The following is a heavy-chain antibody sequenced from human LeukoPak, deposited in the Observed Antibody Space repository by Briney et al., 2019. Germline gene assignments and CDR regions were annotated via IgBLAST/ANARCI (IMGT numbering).Heavy chain of an antibody. CDR1: GFSFSGSA. Sequence: GGSLRLSCAASGFSFSGSAMHWVRQAPGKGLEWVANIQKDGSEKHYVASVEGRFTISRDNAENSLFLQLNSLRADDTAVYYCVRLWDNSGFFGYWGQGALVTVSS. CDR2: IQKDGSEK. V-gene: IGHV3-7*01. D-gene: IGHD3-22*01. J-gene: IGHJ4*02. CDR3: VRLWDNSGFFGY.